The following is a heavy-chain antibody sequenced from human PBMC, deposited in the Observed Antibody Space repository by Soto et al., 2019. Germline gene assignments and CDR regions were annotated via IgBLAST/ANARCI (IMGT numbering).Heavy chain of an antibody. D-gene: IGHD2-8*01. Sequence: ASVKVSCKASGYTFTSDYMHWVRPAPGQGLEWMGIVNPSAGSTYYSQRFQGRITVSMDTSTSPFYVELSRLTSEDTAVYYCASALSRRGATMVKYNYFDYWGQGTLVSVSS. CDR3: ASALSRRGATMVKYNYFDY. J-gene: IGHJ4*02. CDR2: VNPSAGST. CDR1: GYTFTSDY. V-gene: IGHV1-46*01.